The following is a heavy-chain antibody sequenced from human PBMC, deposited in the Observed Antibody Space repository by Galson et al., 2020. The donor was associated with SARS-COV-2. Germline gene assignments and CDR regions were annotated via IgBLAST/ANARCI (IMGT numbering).Heavy chain of an antibody. J-gene: IGHJ6*02. CDR1: GFIFTNHG. V-gene: IGHV3-33*06. CDR2: IWYEGSNK. D-gene: IGHD6-19*01. CDR3: AKGVAGNGSDA. Sequence: GESLKLSCVTSGFIFTNHGMHWVRQAPGKRLEWLADIWYEGSNKYYADSVKGRFTISRDNSKNTPYLQMNSLRVEATAVYYCAKGVAGNGSDAWGQVTTVTVSS.